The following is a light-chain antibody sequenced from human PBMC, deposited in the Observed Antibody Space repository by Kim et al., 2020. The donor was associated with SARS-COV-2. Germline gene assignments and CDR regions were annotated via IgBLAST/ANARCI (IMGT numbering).Light chain of an antibody. CDR1: SHRPYY. CDR3: NSRDNSGYYVV. J-gene: IGLJ2*01. Sequence: SSELTQDPAVSVALGQTVTITCQGDSHRPYYASWYQQKPGQAPQLVIYGKNSRPSGIPDRFSGSSSGNTASLTITGAQAEDEADYYCNSRDNSGYYVVFGGGTQLTVL. CDR2: GKN. V-gene: IGLV3-19*01.